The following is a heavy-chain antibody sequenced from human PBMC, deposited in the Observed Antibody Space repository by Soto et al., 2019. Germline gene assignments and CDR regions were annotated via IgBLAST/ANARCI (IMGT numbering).Heavy chain of an antibody. Sequence: GGSLRLSCAASGFTFSSYAMSWVRQAPGKGLEWVSAISGSGGSTYYADSVKGRFTISRDNSKNTLYLQMNSLRAEDTAVYYCATPTYVDRIAVAGTTLTDYWGQGTLVTVSS. CDR2: ISGSGGST. D-gene: IGHD6-19*01. CDR3: ATPTYVDRIAVAGTTLTDY. CDR1: GFTFSSYA. J-gene: IGHJ4*02. V-gene: IGHV3-23*01.